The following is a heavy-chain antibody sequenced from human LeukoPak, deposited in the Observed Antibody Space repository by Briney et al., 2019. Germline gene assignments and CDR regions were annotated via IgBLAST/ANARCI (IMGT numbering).Heavy chain of an antibody. CDR2: ISSSGSTI. J-gene: IGHJ5*02. Sequence: PGGSLRLSCVGSGFTFSMYWMSWIRQAPGKGLEWVSCISSSGSTIYYADSVKGRFTISRDNAKNSLYLQMNSLRAEDTAVHYCARDAEWLVSNWFDPWGQGTLVTVSS. CDR3: ARDAEWLVSNWFDP. CDR1: GFTFSMYW. D-gene: IGHD6-19*01. V-gene: IGHV3-11*04.